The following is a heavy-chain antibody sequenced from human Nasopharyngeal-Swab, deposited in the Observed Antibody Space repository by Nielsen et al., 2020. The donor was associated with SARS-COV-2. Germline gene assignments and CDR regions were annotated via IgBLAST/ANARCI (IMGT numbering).Heavy chain of an antibody. J-gene: IGHJ5*01. V-gene: IGHV4-59*12. CDR3: AREFDS. CDR2: IYYSGST. CDR1: GGSISSYY. Sequence: SETLSLTCTVSGGSISSYYWSWIRQPPGKGLEWIGYIYYSGSTNYNPSLKSRVSLSVDTSRNQFSLKMSSVTAADTAVYYCAREFDSWGQGTLVTVSS.